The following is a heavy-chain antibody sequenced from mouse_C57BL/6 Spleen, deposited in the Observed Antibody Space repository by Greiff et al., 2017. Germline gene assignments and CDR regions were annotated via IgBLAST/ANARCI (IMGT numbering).Heavy chain of an antibody. CDR3: ARPLYYGSSYYAMDY. V-gene: IGHV5-17*01. D-gene: IGHD1-1*01. CDR1: GFTFSDYG. Sequence: DVMLVESGGGLVKPGGSLKLSCAASGFTFSDYGMHWVRQAPEKGLEWVAYISSGSSTIYYADTVKGRFTISRDNAKNTLFLQMTSLRSEDTAMYYCARPLYYGSSYYAMDYWGQGTSVTVSS. CDR2: ISSGSSTI. J-gene: IGHJ4*01.